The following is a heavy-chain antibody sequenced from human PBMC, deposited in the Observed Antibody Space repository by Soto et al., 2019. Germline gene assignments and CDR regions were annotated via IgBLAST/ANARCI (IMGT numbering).Heavy chain of an antibody. CDR2: ISYDGSNK. J-gene: IGHJ4*02. Sequence: QVQLVESGGGVVQPGRSLRLSCAASGFTFSSYAMHWVRQAPGKGLEWVAVISYDGSNKYYADSVKGRFTISRDDSRKTLSLQMDTLRAEDTAVYYCARDQRWGRTGELSSSPPFDRWGQGTLVTVSS. V-gene: IGHV3-30-3*01. CDR3: ARDQRWGRTGELSSSPPFDR. CDR1: GFTFSSYA. D-gene: IGHD3-16*02.